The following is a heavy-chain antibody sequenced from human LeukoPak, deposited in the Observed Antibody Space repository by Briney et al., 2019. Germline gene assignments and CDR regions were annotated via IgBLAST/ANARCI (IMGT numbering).Heavy chain of an antibody. CDR3: ARHGSREWMNDY. Sequence: GESLKFSCKGSGYSFTSYWIGWVRQMPGKGLEWMGITYPGDSETRYNPAFQGQVTISADKSIGTAYLQWSSLKASDTAVYYCARHGSREWMNDYWGQGTLVTVSS. D-gene: IGHD3-3*01. CDR1: GYSFTSYW. J-gene: IGHJ4*02. CDR2: TYPGDSET. V-gene: IGHV5-51*01.